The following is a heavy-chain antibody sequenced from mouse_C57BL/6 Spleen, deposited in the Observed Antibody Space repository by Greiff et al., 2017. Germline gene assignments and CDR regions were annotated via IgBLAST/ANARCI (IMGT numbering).Heavy chain of an antibody. V-gene: IGHV1-82*01. CDR3: VRSTTLDY. J-gene: IGHJ2*01. Sequence: QVQLKESGPELVKPGASVKISCKASGYAFSSSWMNWVKQRPGKGLEWIGRIYPGDGDTNYNGKFKGKATLTADKSSSTAYMQLSGLTSEDSAVYFCVRSTTLDYWGQGTTLTVSS. CDR2: IYPGDGDT. CDR1: GYAFSSSW. D-gene: IGHD1-1*01.